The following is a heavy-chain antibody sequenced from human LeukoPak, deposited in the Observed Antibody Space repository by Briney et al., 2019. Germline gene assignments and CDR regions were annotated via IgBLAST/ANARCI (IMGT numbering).Heavy chain of an antibody. J-gene: IGHJ4*02. Sequence: GGSLRLSCAASGFIFSGYGMHWVRQAPGKGLQWVTFIRYEGSNKYCADSVKGRFTISRDNSKNTLYLQMNSLRVEDTAVYYCAKESDVAAAGIDYWGQGTLVTVSS. D-gene: IGHD6-13*01. CDR3: AKESDVAAAGIDY. V-gene: IGHV3-30*02. CDR1: GFIFSGYG. CDR2: IRYEGSNK.